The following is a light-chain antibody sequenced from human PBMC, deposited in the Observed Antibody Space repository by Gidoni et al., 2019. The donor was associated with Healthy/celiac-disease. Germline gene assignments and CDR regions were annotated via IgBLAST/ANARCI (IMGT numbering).Light chain of an antibody. J-gene: IGLJ2*01. CDR1: ISDVGGYNY. Sequence: QSALTQPASVSGSPGQSITISCTGTISDVGGYNYVSWYQQHPAKAPKLMIYEVSNRPSGVSNRFSGSKSGNTASLTISGLQAEDEADYYCSSYTSSSTRHVVFGGGTKPTVL. CDR2: EVS. CDR3: SSYTSSSTRHVV. V-gene: IGLV2-14*01.